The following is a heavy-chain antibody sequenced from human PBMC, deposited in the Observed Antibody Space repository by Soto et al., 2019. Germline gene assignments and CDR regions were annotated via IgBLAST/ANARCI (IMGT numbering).Heavy chain of an antibody. J-gene: IGHJ5*02. Sequence: SVKVSCKASGGTFSSYAISWVRQAPGQGLEWMGGIIPIFGTANYAQKFQGRVTITADESTSTAYMELSSLRSEDTAVYYCAVTATSTNEFDPWGQGTLVTVSS. V-gene: IGHV1-69*13. D-gene: IGHD1-26*01. CDR1: GGTFSSYA. CDR3: AVTATSTNEFDP. CDR2: IIPIFGTA.